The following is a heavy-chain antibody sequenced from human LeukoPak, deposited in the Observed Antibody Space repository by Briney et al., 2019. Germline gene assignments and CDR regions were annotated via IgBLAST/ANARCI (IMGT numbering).Heavy chain of an antibody. V-gene: IGHV3-7*01. CDR3: ARDTALDI. Sequence: GGSLRLSCAASGFTSSSYWMSWVRQAPGKGLEWVANIKQDGSEKYYVDSVKGRFTISRDNAKNSLYLQMNSLRAEDTAVYYCARDTALDIWGQGTMVTVSS. J-gene: IGHJ3*02. CDR2: IKQDGSEK. CDR1: GFTSSSYW.